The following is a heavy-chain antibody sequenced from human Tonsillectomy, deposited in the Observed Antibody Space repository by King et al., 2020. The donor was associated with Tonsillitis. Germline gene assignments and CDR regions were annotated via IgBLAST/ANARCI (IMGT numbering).Heavy chain of an antibody. Sequence: VQLQESGPGLVKPSETLSLTCTVSGGSISSYYWSWIRQPPGKGLEWIGYIYYSGNTNYNPSLKSRVTISVETSKNQFSPKLSSVTAADTAVYYCARDQNYYDSSGYYRGGFDYWGQGTLVTVSS. V-gene: IGHV4-59*01. D-gene: IGHD3-22*01. CDR1: GGSISSYY. CDR2: IYYSGNT. CDR3: ARDQNYYDSSGYYRGGFDY. J-gene: IGHJ4*02.